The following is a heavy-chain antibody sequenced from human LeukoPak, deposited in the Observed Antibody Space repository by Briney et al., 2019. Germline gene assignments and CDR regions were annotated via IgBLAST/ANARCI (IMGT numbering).Heavy chain of an antibody. CDR3: ARPRTLYGNWFDP. D-gene: IGHD4-17*01. CDR1: GGSFSGYY. V-gene: IGHV4-34*01. J-gene: IGHJ5*02. CDR2: INHSGST. Sequence: SETLSLTCAVYGGSFSGYYWSWIRQPPGKGLEWIGEINHSGSTNSNPSLKSRVTISVDTSKKQFSLKLSSVTAADTAVYYCARPRTLYGNWFDPWGQGTLVTVSS.